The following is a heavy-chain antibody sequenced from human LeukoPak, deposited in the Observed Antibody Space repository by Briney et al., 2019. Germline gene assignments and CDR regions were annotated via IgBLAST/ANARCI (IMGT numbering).Heavy chain of an antibody. V-gene: IGHV3-30*02. J-gene: IGHJ4*02. Sequence: GGSLRLSCAASGFTFSSHGMHWVRQAPGKGLDWVAFIRYDGSNKYYADSVKGRFTISRDNAKNSLYLQMNSLRAEDTAVYYCAKEGRYGEYFDYWGQGTLATVSS. CDR2: IRYDGSNK. D-gene: IGHD4-17*01. CDR3: AKEGRYGEYFDY. CDR1: GFTFSSHG.